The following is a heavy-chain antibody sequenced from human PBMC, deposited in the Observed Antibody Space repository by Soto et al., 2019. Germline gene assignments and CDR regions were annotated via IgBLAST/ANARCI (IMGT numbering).Heavy chain of an antibody. V-gene: IGHV5-51*01. CDR2: IYPGDSDT. CDR3: ARAWGIAAAGGFDY. J-gene: IGHJ4*02. Sequence: GSPDPYCNGSGYRFTSYWIGRGRELPGKGLEWMGIIYPGDSDTRYSPSFQGQVTISADKSISTAYLQWSSLKASDTAMYYCARAWGIAAAGGFDYWGQGTLVTVSS. CDR1: GYRFTSYW. D-gene: IGHD6-13*01.